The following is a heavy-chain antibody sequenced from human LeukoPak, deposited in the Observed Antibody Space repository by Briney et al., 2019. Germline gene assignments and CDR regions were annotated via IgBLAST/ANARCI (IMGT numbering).Heavy chain of an antibody. J-gene: IGHJ6*02. Sequence: GGSLRLSCAASGFTFDDYAMHWVRQAPGKGLEWVSGISWNSGSIGYADSVKGRFTISRDNAKNSLYLQMNSLRAEDTALYYCAKDIRVGADLYYYYGMDVWGQGTTVTVSS. V-gene: IGHV3-9*01. CDR2: ISWNSGSI. CDR1: GFTFDDYA. D-gene: IGHD1-26*01. CDR3: AKDIRVGADLYYYYGMDV.